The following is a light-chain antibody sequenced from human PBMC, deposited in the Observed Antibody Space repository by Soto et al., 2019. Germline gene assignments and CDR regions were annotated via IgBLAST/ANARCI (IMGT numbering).Light chain of an antibody. Sequence: QSALTQPHSVSGSPGQSVTIFCTGTTNDVGAYNYVSWYQQHPVKAPKLIIFDVNKRPSGVPDRFSGSKSVNTASLTISGLQAEDEGEYYCCSYVGTYNPNGVFGGGTQLTVL. J-gene: IGLJ7*01. CDR2: DVN. CDR1: TNDVGAYNY. CDR3: CSYVGTYNPNGV. V-gene: IGLV2-11*01.